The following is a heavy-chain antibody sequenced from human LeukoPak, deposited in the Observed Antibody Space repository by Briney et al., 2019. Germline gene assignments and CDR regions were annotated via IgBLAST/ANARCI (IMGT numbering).Heavy chain of an antibody. J-gene: IGHJ5*02. D-gene: IGHD5-18*01. Sequence: ASVKVSCKSSGYTFTGYYMHWVRQAPGQGLEWMGWINPNSGGTNYAQKFQGRVTMTRDTSVSTAYMELNRLRSDDTGVYYCARDTTMITYWFDPWGQGTLVTVSS. CDR3: ARDTTMITYWFDP. CDR1: GYTFTGYY. CDR2: INPNSGGT. V-gene: IGHV1-2*02.